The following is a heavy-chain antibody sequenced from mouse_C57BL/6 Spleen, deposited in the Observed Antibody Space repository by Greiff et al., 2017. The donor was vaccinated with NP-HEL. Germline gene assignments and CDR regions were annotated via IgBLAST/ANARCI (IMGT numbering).Heavy chain of an antibody. Sequence: EVKLMESGGGLVQPGGSLSLSCAASGFTFTDYYMSWVRQPPGKALEWLGFIRNKANGYTTEYSASVKGRFTISRDNSQSILYLQMNALRAEDSATYYCSRYFYSNYEYYFDYWGQGTTLTVSS. CDR1: GFTFTDYY. V-gene: IGHV7-3*01. D-gene: IGHD2-5*01. CDR3: SRYFYSNYEYYFDY. CDR2: IRNKANGYTT. J-gene: IGHJ2*01.